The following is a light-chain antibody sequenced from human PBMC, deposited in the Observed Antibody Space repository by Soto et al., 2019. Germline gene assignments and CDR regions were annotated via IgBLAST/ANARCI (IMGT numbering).Light chain of an antibody. CDR2: GGS. J-gene: IGKJ4*01. CDR1: QSVSRSSRSN. CDR3: QQYKNWPLT. V-gene: IGKV3-15*01. Sequence: EIVMTQSPGTLSVSPGEGATLSCTASQSVSRSSRSNLAWYQQKPGQGPRLLIYGGSTRATGIPARFSGSGSGTEFTLTISSLQSEDFAIYYCQQYKNWPLTFGGGTKVDIK.